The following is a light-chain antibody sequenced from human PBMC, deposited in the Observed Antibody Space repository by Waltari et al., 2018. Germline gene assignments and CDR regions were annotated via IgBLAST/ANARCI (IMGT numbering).Light chain of an antibody. J-gene: IGKJ2*01. CDR1: QSVSGN. V-gene: IGKV3-15*01. CDR2: GAS. CDR3: QQYNDWPQT. Sequence: IVMTQSPATLSVSPGERVTLSCRASQSVSGNLAWYQQKPGQAPGLRMYGASTRAAGVPTRFSGSGYGTEFTGTISSLQSEDFAVYDCQQYNDWPQTFGQGTKLETK.